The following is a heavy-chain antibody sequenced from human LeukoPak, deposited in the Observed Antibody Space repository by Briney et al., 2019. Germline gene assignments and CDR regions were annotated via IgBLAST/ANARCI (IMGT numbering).Heavy chain of an antibody. CDR2: ISVISSYI. V-gene: IGHV3-21*01. J-gene: IGHJ4*02. Sequence: PGGSLRLSCAASGFTFSSYSMNWVRQAPGKGLEWVSSISVISSYIYYADSVKGRFTISRDNAKNSLYLQMNSLRAEDTAVYYCARSRDFAYCGGDCHPPPGYWGQGTLVTVSS. CDR1: GFTFSSYS. D-gene: IGHD2-21*02. CDR3: ARSRDFAYCGGDCHPPPGY.